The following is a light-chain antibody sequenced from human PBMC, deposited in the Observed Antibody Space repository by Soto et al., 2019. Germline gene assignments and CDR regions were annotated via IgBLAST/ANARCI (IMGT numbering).Light chain of an antibody. Sequence: DIPMTQSPSSVSASVGDRVTITCRASQGISRWLAWYQQKPGRAPNLLIYSASSLLSGVPSRFSGSGSGTDFTLTISNLQPEDFATYYCQQANSFAITFGGGTKVEIK. J-gene: IGKJ4*01. CDR3: QQANSFAIT. CDR1: QGISRW. CDR2: SAS. V-gene: IGKV1-12*01.